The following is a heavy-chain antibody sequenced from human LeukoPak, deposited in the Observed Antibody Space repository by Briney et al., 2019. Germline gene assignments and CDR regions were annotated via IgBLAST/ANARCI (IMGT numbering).Heavy chain of an antibody. CDR3: ASDYGGINRDY. V-gene: IGHV3-48*01. J-gene: IGHJ4*02. D-gene: IGHD4-23*01. Sequence: GSLRLSCAASGFTFSTYSLNWVRQAPGKGLEWLSHITTTGTLYYADSVKGRFTVSRDNAENSLYLQMNSLRAEDTAVYYCASDYGGINRDYWGQGTLVTVSS. CDR2: ITTTGTL. CDR1: GFTFSTYS.